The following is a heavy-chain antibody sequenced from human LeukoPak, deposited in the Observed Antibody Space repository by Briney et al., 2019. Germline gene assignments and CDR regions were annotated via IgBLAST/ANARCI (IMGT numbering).Heavy chain of an antibody. V-gene: IGHV4-59*08. CDR2: IYYSGST. D-gene: IGHD6-13*01. Sequence: PSETLSLTCTVSGGSISSYYWSWIRQPPGKGLEWIGYIYYSGSTNYNPPLKNRVTISVHTSKIQFSLKLSSVTAADTAVYYCARHPGGSSSWYGWFDPWGQGTLVSVSS. CDR1: GGSISSYY. J-gene: IGHJ5*02. CDR3: ARHPGGSSSWYGWFDP.